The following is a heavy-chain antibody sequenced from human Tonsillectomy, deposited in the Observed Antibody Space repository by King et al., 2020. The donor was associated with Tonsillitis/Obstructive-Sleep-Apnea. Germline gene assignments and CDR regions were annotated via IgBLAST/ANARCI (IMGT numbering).Heavy chain of an antibody. CDR3: ARNRGYSGSFRESFHH. CDR2: IFNSGNT. CDR1: SASIFNYY. V-gene: IGHV4-59*08. D-gene: IGHD5-12*01. J-gene: IGHJ1*01. Sequence: LQLQESGPGLVKPSETLSLTCTVSSASIFNYYWSWIRQPPGKGLEWMGYIFNSGNTKYNPSLKGRVTISVETSKNQFSLKLTSVTAADTAVYYCARNRGYSGSFRESFHHWGQGTLVTVSS.